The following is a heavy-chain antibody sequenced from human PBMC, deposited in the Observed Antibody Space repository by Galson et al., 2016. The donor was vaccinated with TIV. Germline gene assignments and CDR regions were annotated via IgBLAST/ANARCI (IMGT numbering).Heavy chain of an antibody. CDR1: GGTFSSYV. Sequence: SVKVSCKASGGTFSSYVFNWLRQAPGQGLEWMGGVVPIFTTKNFPQKFKGRLTITTDESTSTAYMELSRLRSDDSAVYYWARFDYYYDRSANYWGQGTLVTVSS. CDR2: VVPIFTTK. D-gene: IGHD3-22*01. CDR3: ARFDYYYDRSANY. J-gene: IGHJ4*02. V-gene: IGHV1-69*05.